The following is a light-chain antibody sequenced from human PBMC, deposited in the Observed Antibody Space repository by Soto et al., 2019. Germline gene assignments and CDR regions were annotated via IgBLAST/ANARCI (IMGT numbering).Light chain of an antibody. CDR1: SSDVGGYNY. CDR3: CSYAGSYTYV. J-gene: IGLJ1*01. CDR2: GVN. Sequence: QSVLTQPPSVSASPGQSVTISCTGNSSDVGGYNYVSWYQHHPGKAHKFMIYGVNKRPSGVPDRFSGAKSGDTASLTISGLQAEDEADYYCCSYAGSYTYVFGTGTKVTVL. V-gene: IGLV2-11*01.